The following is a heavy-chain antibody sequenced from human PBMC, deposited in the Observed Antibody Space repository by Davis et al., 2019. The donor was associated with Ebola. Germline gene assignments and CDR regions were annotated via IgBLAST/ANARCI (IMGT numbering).Heavy chain of an antibody. CDR1: GFNFSDYY. D-gene: IGHD1/OR15-1a*01. CDR2: ISSSGSTI. J-gene: IGHJ6*02. CDR3: ARVSNKSGMDV. V-gene: IGHV3-11*01. Sequence: GESLKISCAASGFNFSDYYMSWICQAPGKGLEWVSYISSSGSTIYYADSVKGRFTISRDNAKNSLYLQMNSLRAGDTAVYYCARVSNKSGMDVWGQGTTVTVSS.